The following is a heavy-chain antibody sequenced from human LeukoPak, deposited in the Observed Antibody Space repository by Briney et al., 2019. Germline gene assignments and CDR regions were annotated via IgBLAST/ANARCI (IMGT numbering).Heavy chain of an antibody. CDR2: ISYDGSNK. Sequence: GGSLRLSCAASGFTFSSYAMHWVRQAPGKGLEWVAVISYDGSNKYYADSVKGRFTISRDNSKNTLYLQMNSLRAEDTAVYYCARSGAVYCSGGSCQNWFDPWGQGTLVTVSS. CDR1: GFTFSSYA. V-gene: IGHV3-30-3*01. D-gene: IGHD2-15*01. J-gene: IGHJ5*02. CDR3: ARSGAVYCSGGSCQNWFDP.